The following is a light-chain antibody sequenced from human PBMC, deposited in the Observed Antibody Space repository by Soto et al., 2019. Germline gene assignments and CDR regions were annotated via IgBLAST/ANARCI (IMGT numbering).Light chain of an antibody. J-gene: IGKJ5*01. Sequence: IVLTQSPATLSLSPGERSTLSCRSSQSVSSNLACHQQNPGQAPRLLMYGASSRATGMPARFSGSGSGTDFTLTISRLEPEDFAVYYCQQYGSSPPITFGQGTRLEI. V-gene: IGKV3-20*01. CDR1: QSVSSN. CDR3: QQYGSSPPIT. CDR2: GAS.